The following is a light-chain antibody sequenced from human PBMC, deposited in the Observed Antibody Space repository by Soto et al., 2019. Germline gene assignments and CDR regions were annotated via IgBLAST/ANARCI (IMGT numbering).Light chain of an antibody. CDR1: EIVTSSY. V-gene: IGKV3-20*01. CDR2: GAS. J-gene: IGKJ2*01. Sequence: ELVLTQSPVTLSLSPGERATLSCRASEIVTSSYLAWYQQKPGQPPRLLIYGASDRAAGIPDRFSGSGSGTEFILTISRLEPADFAVYYCQQYATSLWAYTFGQGTNVDIK. CDR3: QQYATSLWAYT.